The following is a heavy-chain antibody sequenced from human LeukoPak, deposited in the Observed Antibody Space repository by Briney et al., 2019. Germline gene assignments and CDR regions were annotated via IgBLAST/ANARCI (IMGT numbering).Heavy chain of an antibody. V-gene: IGHV1-18*01. J-gene: IGHJ4*02. Sequence: ASVKVSCKASGYTFTSYGISWVRQAPGQGLEWMGWISAYNGNTNYAQKLQGRVTMTIDTSTSTAYMELRSLRSDDTAVYYCAREIRRFSEWYSDYWGQGTLVTVSS. CDR2: ISAYNGNT. CDR1: GYTFTSYG. CDR3: AREIRRFSEWYSDY. D-gene: IGHD3-3*01.